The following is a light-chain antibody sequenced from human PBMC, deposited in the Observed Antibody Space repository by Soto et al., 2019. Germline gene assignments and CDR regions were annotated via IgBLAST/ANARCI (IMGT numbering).Light chain of an antibody. CDR1: QSVSSTY. V-gene: IGKV3-20*01. J-gene: IGKJ3*01. CDR3: QQYGDSPFT. CDR2: GAS. Sequence: EIVLTQSPGTLSLSPGDRATLSCRASQSVSSTYLAWFQQKPRQAPRLLIYGASSRATGIPDRSTGSGSGTDYTLTISRLEPEDFAVYYCQQYGDSPFTFGRGTKVDIK.